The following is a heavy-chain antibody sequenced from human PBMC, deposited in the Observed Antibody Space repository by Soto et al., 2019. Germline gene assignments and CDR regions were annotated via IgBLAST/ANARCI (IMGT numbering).Heavy chain of an antibody. Sequence: GASVKVSCKPSGYPFTSYHVNWVRQAPGQGLEWMGWMNADSGSTEYALMFQGRLTMERHTSMSTAYLELRSLTSEDTAIYYCARGRFISKGYDSGWYIAHWGQGTQVTVSS. CDR3: ARGRFISKGYDSGWYIAH. D-gene: IGHD6-19*01. J-gene: IGHJ5*02. CDR2: MNADSGST. V-gene: IGHV1-8*01. CDR1: GYPFTSYH.